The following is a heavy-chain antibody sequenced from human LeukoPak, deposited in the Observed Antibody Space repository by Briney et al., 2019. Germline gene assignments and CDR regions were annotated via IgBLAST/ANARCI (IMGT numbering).Heavy chain of an antibody. CDR3: AKDRLGALYYYDSSGYYRFDY. Sequence: GGSLRLSCAASEFTFSSYGMHWVRQAPGKGLEWVAVISYDGSNQYYADTVKGRFTISRDNSKNTLYLQMNSLSAEDTAVYYCAKDRLGALYYYDSSGYYRFDYWGQGTLVTVSS. D-gene: IGHD3-22*01. J-gene: IGHJ4*01. V-gene: IGHV3-30*18. CDR2: ISYDGSNQ. CDR1: EFTFSSYG.